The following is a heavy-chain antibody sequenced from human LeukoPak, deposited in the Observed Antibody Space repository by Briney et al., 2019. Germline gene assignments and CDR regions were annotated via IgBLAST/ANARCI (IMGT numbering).Heavy chain of an antibody. D-gene: IGHD4-23*01. V-gene: IGHV1-18*04. CDR3: ARDDYGGNSGLFDY. Sequence: ASVKVSCKASGNTFTGHYMHWVRQAPGQGLEWMGCINPYNGDIKYTQKVQGRVTMTTDTSASTAYMELRSLRSDDTAVYYCARDDYGGNSGLFDYWGQGTQVTVSS. CDR2: INPYNGDI. CDR1: GNTFTGHY. J-gene: IGHJ4*02.